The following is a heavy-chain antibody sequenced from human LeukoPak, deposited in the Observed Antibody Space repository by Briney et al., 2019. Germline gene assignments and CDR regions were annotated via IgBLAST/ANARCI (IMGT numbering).Heavy chain of an antibody. D-gene: IGHD4-17*01. J-gene: IGHJ4*02. CDR2: ISAYNGNT. V-gene: IGHV1-18*01. CDR1: GYTFTSYG. Sequence: GASVKVSCKASGYTFTSYGISWVRQAPGQGLEWMGWISAYNGNTNYAQKLQGRVTMTTDTSTSTAYMELRSLRSDDTAVYYCAREKEGYGDYHPDYWGQGTLVTVSS. CDR3: AREKEGYGDYHPDY.